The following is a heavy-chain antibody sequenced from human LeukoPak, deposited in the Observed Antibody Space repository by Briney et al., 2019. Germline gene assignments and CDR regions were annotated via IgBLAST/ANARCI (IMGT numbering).Heavy chain of an antibody. CDR2: ISHSGST. CDR1: GDSITNRNW. Sequence: SETLSLTCAVSGDSITNRNWWNWVRQPPGKGLEWIGEISHSGSTNYNQSLKSRVTISVDKSKNEFSLNLSSVTAADTAVYYCARDSPAYCSGGNCYNWYFDLWGRGTLVSVSS. CDR3: ARDSPAYCSGGNCYNWYFDL. V-gene: IGHV4-4*02. D-gene: IGHD2-15*01. J-gene: IGHJ2*01.